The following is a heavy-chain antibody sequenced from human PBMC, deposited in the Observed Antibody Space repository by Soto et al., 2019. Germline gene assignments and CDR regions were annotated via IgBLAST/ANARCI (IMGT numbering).Heavy chain of an antibody. CDR3: ARVFGSSYYYYGMDV. CDR1: GCSISSYY. CDR2: IYYSGST. D-gene: IGHD1-26*01. J-gene: IGHJ6*02. Sequence: PSETLSLTCTDSGCSISSYYWSWIRQPPGKGLEWIGSIYYSGSTNYNPALKSRVTISVDTSKNQFSLKLSSVTAADTAVYYCARVFGSSYYYYGMDVWGQGTTVTVSS. V-gene: IGHV4-59*01.